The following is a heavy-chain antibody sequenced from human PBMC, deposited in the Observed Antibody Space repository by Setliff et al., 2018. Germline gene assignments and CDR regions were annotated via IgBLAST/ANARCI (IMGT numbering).Heavy chain of an antibody. CDR3: VREGYSEYFQD. J-gene: IGHJ1*01. V-gene: IGHV4-59*02. CDR1: GASVSSHY. CDR2: ISYSGIS. Sequence: SETLSLTCNVSGASVSSHYWDWIRQPPGKGLEWIGFISYSGISTYNVSLKSRVSISVDTSKNQLSLTLSSVTAADTAVYYCVREGYSEYFQDWGRGTLVTVSS. D-gene: IGHD1-1*01.